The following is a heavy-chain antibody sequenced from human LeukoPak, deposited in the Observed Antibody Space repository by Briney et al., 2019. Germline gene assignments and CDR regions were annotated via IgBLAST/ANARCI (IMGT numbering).Heavy chain of an antibody. V-gene: IGHV4-59*08. CDR3: ARATAVAGTPFDY. CDR2: IYYSGST. CDR1: GGSISSYY. D-gene: IGHD6-19*01. J-gene: IGHJ4*02. Sequence: SETLSLTCTVSGGSISSYYWSWIRQPPGKGLEWIGYIYYSGSTNYNPSLKSRATISVDTSKNQFSLKLSSVTAADTAVYYCARATAVAGTPFDYWGQGTLVTVSS.